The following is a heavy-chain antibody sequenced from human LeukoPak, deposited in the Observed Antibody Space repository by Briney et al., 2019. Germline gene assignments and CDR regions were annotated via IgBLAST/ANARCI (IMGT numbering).Heavy chain of an antibody. J-gene: IGHJ4*02. CDR1: GYTFTSYG. V-gene: IGHV1-18*01. Sequence: GASVKVSCKASGYTFTSYGISWVRQAPGEEVEWMGWISAYNGNTNYAQKLQGRVTMTTDTSTSTAYMELRSLRSDDTAVYYCARGRSSRTSRLHPDYWGQGTLVTVSS. CDR2: ISAYNGNT. CDR3: ARGRSSRTSRLHPDY. D-gene: IGHD1/OR15-1a*01.